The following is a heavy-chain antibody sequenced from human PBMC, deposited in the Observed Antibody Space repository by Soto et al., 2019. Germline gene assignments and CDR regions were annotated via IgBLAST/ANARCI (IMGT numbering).Heavy chain of an antibody. D-gene: IGHD3-10*01. J-gene: IGHJ4*02. Sequence: QVQLVESGGGVVQPGRSLRLSCAASGFTFSSYGMHWVRQAPGKGLEWVAVISYDGSNKYYADSVKGRFTISRDNSKNTLYLQMNSLRAEDTAVYYCAKDRNYGSGSSLDYWGQGTLVTVSS. CDR3: AKDRNYGSGSSLDY. CDR1: GFTFSSYG. CDR2: ISYDGSNK. V-gene: IGHV3-30*18.